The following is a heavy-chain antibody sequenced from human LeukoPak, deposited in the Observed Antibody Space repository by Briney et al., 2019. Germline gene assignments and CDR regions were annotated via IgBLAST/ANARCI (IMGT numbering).Heavy chain of an antibody. D-gene: IGHD1-14*01. J-gene: IGHJ4*02. Sequence: GASVKVSCKASGYIFTAYTVHWVRQAPGQSLEWMGWINAGNGDTKYSQKLQGRVTITRDTSATTAYMELSSLTSEDTGVYYCARPGNLRYLDYWGQGTLVTVSS. V-gene: IGHV1-3*01. CDR2: INAGNGDT. CDR1: GYIFTAYT. CDR3: ARPGNLRYLDY.